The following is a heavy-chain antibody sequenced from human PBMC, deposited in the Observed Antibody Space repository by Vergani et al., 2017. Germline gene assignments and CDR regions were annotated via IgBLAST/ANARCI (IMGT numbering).Heavy chain of an antibody. D-gene: IGHD6-19*01. CDR2: INHSGST. V-gene: IGHV4-34*01. Sequence: QVQLQQWGAGLLKPSETLSLTCAVYGGSFSGYYWSWIRQPPGKGLEWIGEINHSGSTNYNPSLKSRVTISVDTSKNQFSLKLSSVTAVDTAVYYCARAVAGRLPWYFDLWGRGTLVTVSS. CDR3: ARAVAGRLPWYFDL. J-gene: IGHJ2*01. CDR1: GGSFSGYY.